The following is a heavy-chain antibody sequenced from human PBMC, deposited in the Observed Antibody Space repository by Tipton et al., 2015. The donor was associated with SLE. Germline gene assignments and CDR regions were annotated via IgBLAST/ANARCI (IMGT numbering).Heavy chain of an antibody. CDR2: ISGSGDST. D-gene: IGHD5-18*01. CDR3: TRGWIRMRIDAFDI. CDR1: GFTFNNYA. Sequence: GSLRLSCTASGFTFNNYAMNWVRQAPGKGLEWVSGISGSGDSTFSGDSVKGRFTISRDNSKKTLYLQMNSLRVEDTAIYYCTRGWIRMRIDAFDIWGQGTMVTVSS. V-gene: IGHV3-23*01. J-gene: IGHJ3*02.